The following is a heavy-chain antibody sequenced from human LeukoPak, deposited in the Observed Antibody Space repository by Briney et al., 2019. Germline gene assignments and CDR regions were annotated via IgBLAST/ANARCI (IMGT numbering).Heavy chain of an antibody. Sequence: PGRSLRLSCAASGFTFDDYAMHWVRQAPGKGLEWVSGISWNSGSIGYADSVKGRFTISRDNAKNSLYLQMNSLRAEDTALYYCAKDIRSYGYYYFDYWGQGTLVTVSS. D-gene: IGHD5-18*01. V-gene: IGHV3-9*01. CDR1: GFTFDDYA. J-gene: IGHJ4*02. CDR3: AKDIRSYGYYYFDY. CDR2: ISWNSGSI.